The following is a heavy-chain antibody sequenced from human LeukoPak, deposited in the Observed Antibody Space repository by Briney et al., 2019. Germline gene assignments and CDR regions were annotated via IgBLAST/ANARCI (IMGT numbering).Heavy chain of an antibody. Sequence: SVKFAFKASGYAFTSDGISWVRPAPGQGLGWMGWISAYNGNTNYAQKLQGRVNMTTDTSTSTAYMELRSLRSDDTAVYYCASSRDYGDYVLWGQGTMVTVSS. D-gene: IGHD4-17*01. CDR1: GYAFTSDG. CDR2: ISAYNGNT. CDR3: ASSRDYGDYVL. J-gene: IGHJ3*01. V-gene: IGHV1-18*01.